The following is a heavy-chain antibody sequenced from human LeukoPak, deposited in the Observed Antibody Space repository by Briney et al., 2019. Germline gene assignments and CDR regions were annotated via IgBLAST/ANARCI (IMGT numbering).Heavy chain of an antibody. D-gene: IGHD1-1*01. J-gene: IGHJ4*02. CDR3: ARDRNWPPIGY. V-gene: IGHV3-30*02. CDR2: IRSDGTSK. CDR1: GFTFSTYG. Sequence: GGSLRLSCAASGFTFSTYGMHWVRQAPGKGLEWVAFIRSDGTSKYYTDSVKGRFTISRDNSKNTLYPQMNSLRAEDTAVYYCARDRNWPPIGYWGQGTLVTVSS.